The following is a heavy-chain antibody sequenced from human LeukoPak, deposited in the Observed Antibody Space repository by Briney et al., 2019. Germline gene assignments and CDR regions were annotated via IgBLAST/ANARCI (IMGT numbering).Heavy chain of an antibody. J-gene: IGHJ6*02. D-gene: IGHD2-15*01. CDR2: INHSGST. CDR3: ARQESLDCSGGSCYLNYYHYGMDV. Sequence: SETLSLTCAVYGVSFSGYYWSWIRQPPGKGLEWIGEINHSGSTNYNPSLKSRVTISVDTSKNQFSLKLSSVTAADTAVYYCARQESLDCSGGSCYLNYYHYGMDVWGQGTTVTVSS. CDR1: GVSFSGYY. V-gene: IGHV4-34*01.